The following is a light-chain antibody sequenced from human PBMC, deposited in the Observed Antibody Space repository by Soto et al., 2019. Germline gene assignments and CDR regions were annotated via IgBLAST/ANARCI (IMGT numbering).Light chain of an antibody. CDR2: EVI. V-gene: IGLV2-14*01. CDR1: SSDVGGYNY. CDR3: SSYTSRDTLV. Sequence: QSALTQPASVSGSPGQSITLSCTGTSSDVGGYNYVSWYQQHPGKAPKLMISEVINRPSGVSDRFSGSKSGNTASLIISGLLAEDEADYYCSSYTSRDTLVFGGGTKVTVL. J-gene: IGLJ2*01.